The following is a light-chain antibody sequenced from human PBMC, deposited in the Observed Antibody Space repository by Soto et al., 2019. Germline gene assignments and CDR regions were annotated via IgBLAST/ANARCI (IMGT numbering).Light chain of an antibody. CDR1: SSDVGGYNY. CDR2: DVS. Sequence: QSALTQPASVSGSPGQSITISCTGTSSDVGGYNYVSWYQQHPGKAPKLMIYDVSNRPSGVSNRYSASKSGNTASLTISGLQAADEDDYYCSSYTISSPLMVFGGGTKLTVL. CDR3: SSYTISSPLMV. J-gene: IGLJ2*01. V-gene: IGLV2-14*01.